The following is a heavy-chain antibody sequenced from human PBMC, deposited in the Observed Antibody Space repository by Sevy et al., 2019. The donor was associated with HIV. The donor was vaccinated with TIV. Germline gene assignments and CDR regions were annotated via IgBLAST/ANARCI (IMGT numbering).Heavy chain of an antibody. Sequence: ASVQVSCKASGYTFTGYYMHWVRQAPGQGLEWMGRINPNSGGTNYAQKFQGRVTMTRDTSISTAYMELSRLRSDDTAVYYCARVRTYYDFWSGEDYWGQGTLVTVSS. CDR2: INPNSGGT. CDR1: GYTFTGYY. CDR3: ARVRTYYDFWSGEDY. J-gene: IGHJ4*02. D-gene: IGHD3-3*01. V-gene: IGHV1-2*06.